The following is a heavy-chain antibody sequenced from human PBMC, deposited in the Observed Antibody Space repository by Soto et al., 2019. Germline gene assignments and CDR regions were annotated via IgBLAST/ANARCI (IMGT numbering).Heavy chain of an antibody. CDR2: FIPIHGTA. CDR3: ATVSNWFDP. Sequence: GASVKVSCKASGGTFSIHAIIWVRQAPGQGLEWMGGFIPIHGTANYAQKFQGRVTMTEDTSTDTAYMELSSLRSEDTAVYYCATVSNWFDPWGQGTLVTVSS. CDR1: GGTFSIHA. V-gene: IGHV1-69*10. J-gene: IGHJ5*02.